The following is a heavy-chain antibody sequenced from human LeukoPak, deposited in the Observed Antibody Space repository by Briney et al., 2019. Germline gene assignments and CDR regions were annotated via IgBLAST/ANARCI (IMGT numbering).Heavy chain of an antibody. J-gene: IGHJ5*02. Sequence: SQTLSLTCAISGDSVSSNSAAWSWIRQSPSRGLEWLGRTYYRSKWYNDYAVSVKSRITINPVTSKNQFSLQLNSVTPEDTAVYYCARVAVSGTDWFDPWGQGTLVTVSS. D-gene: IGHD6-19*01. CDR2: TYYRSKWYN. CDR1: GDSVSSNSAA. CDR3: ARVAVSGTDWFDP. V-gene: IGHV6-1*01.